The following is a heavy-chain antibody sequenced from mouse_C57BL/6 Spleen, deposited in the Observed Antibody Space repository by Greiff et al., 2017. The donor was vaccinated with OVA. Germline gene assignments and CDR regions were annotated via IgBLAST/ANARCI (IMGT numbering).Heavy chain of an antibody. CDR3: ARRGDEDDY. V-gene: IGHV1-69*01. J-gene: IGHJ2*01. Sequence: QVQLQQPGAELVMPGASVKLSCKASGYTFTSYWMHWVKQRPGQGLEWIGEIDPSDSYTNYNQKFKGKSTLTVDKSSSTAYMQLSSLTSEDSAVYYCARRGDEDDYWGQGTTLTVSS. CDR1: GYTFTSYW. D-gene: IGHD3-3*01. CDR2: IDPSDSYT.